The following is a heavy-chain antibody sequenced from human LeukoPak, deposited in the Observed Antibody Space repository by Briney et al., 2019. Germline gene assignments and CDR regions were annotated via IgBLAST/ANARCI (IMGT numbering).Heavy chain of an antibody. CDR1: GFTVSSNY. J-gene: IGHJ4*02. Sequence: GGSLRLSCAASGFTVSSNYMSWVRQAPGKGLEWVSVIYSGGSTYYAGSVKGRFTISRDNSKNTLYLQMNSLRAEDTAVYYCARDRGRGMITFGGVIAVGTLDYWGQGTLVTVSS. CDR3: ARDRGRGMITFGGVIAVGTLDY. D-gene: IGHD3-16*02. CDR2: IYSGGST. V-gene: IGHV3-53*05.